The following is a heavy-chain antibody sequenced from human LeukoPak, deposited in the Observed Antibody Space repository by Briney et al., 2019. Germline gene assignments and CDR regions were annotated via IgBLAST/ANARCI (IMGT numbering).Heavy chain of an antibody. CDR3: ARVEYGGNFDY. CDR1: GGSISSYY. D-gene: IGHD4-23*01. CDR2: IYYSGST. Sequence: PSETLSLTCTVSGGSISSYYWSWIRQPPGKGLEWIGYIYYSGSTNYNPSLKRRGTISVDTSKKQSSQKLRPGPAADTAVYYCARVEYGGNFDYWGQGTLVTVSS. J-gene: IGHJ4*02. V-gene: IGHV4-59*01.